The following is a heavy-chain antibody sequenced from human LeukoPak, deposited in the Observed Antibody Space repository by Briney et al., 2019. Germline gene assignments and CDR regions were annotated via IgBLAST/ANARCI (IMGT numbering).Heavy chain of an antibody. CDR1: GFTFSSYA. D-gene: IGHD5-18*01. CDR3: AKDRHGYSYGPGDY. CDR2: ISGSGGST. J-gene: IGHJ4*02. V-gene: IGHV3-23*01. Sequence: GGSLRLSCAASGFTFSSYAMSWVRQAPGKGLEWVSAISGSGGSTYYADSVKGRFTISRDNSKNTLCLQMNSLRAEDTAVYYCAKDRHGYSYGPGDYWGQGTLVTVSS.